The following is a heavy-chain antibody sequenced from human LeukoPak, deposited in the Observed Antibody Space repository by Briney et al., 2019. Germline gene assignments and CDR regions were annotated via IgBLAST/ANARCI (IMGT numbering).Heavy chain of an antibody. Sequence: SETLSLTCTVSGGSISSYYWSWIRQPPGKGLEWIGYIYYSGSTNYNPSLKSRVTISVDTSKNQFSLKLSSVTAADTAVYYCGGAATYYDSSGSIDYWGQGTLVTVSS. CDR2: IYYSGST. V-gene: IGHV4-59*01. CDR1: GGSISSYY. CDR3: GGAATYYDSSGSIDY. J-gene: IGHJ4*02. D-gene: IGHD3-22*01.